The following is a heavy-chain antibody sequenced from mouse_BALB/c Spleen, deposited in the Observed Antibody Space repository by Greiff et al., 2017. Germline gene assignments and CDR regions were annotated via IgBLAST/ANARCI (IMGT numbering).Heavy chain of an antibody. V-gene: IGHV1-77*01. Sequence: QVQLKESGPELVKPGASVKMSCKASGYTFTDYVISWVKQRTGQGLEWIGEIYPGSGSTYYNEKFKGKATLTADKSSNTAYMQLSSLTSEDSAVYFCASKVYYGSAWFAYWGQGTLVTVSA. D-gene: IGHD1-1*01. CDR1: GYTFTDYV. J-gene: IGHJ3*01. CDR3: ASKVYYGSAWFAY. CDR2: IYPGSGST.